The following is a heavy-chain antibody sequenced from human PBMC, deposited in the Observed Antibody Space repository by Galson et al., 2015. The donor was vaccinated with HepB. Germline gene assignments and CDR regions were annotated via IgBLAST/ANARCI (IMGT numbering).Heavy chain of an antibody. J-gene: IGHJ3*02. CDR2: IDWDDDK. V-gene: IGHV2-70*04. CDR3: ARHLNYYDSSGYYYGVDAFDI. D-gene: IGHD3-22*01. Sequence: PALVKPTQTLTLTCTFSGFSLSTSGMRVSWIRQPPGKALEWLARIDWDDDKFYSTSLKTRLTISKDTSKNQVVLTMTNMDPVDTATYYCARHLNYYDSSGYYYGVDAFDIWGQGTMVTVSS. CDR1: GFSLSTSGMR.